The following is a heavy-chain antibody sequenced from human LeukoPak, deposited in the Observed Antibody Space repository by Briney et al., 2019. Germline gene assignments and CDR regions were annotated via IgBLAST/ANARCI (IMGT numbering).Heavy chain of an antibody. CDR1: GFTFSSYW. Sequence: GGSLRLSCAASGFTFSSYWMHWVRQAPGKGLVWVSRINSDGSSTSYADSVKGRFTISRDNAKNTLYLQMNSLRAEDTAVYYCARDRTVGATPYYFDYWGQGTLVTVSP. CDR2: INSDGSST. V-gene: IGHV3-74*01. CDR3: ARDRTVGATPYYFDY. J-gene: IGHJ4*02. D-gene: IGHD1-26*01.